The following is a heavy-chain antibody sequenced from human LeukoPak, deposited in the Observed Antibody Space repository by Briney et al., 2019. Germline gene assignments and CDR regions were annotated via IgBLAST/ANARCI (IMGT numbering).Heavy chain of an antibody. D-gene: IGHD1-26*01. CDR1: GFPFRSYA. Sequence: GGSLSLSCAASGFPFRSYAMAWVRQAPGKGLEWVSTISGSAYYADTVKGRFTISRDNSKNTLYLQMNSLRVEDSAVYYCAKDYSGSYTNLDYWGQGTLVTVST. CDR2: ISGSA. CDR3: AKDYSGSYTNLDY. J-gene: IGHJ4*02. V-gene: IGHV3-23*01.